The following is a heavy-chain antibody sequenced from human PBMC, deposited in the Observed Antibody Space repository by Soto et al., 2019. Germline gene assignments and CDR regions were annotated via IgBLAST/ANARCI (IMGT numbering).Heavy chain of an antibody. Sequence: PSETLSLTCTVSGGSISNYYWSWIRQPPGKGLEWIGYIYYSGSTDYNPSLKSRATISLDTSKKQFSLKMTSVTAADTAVYYCARAHCGRTTCGFDYWGQGNLVTVSS. CDR3: ARAHCGRTTCGFDY. CDR2: IYYSGST. D-gene: IGHD2-2*01. CDR1: GGSISNYY. V-gene: IGHV4-59*01. J-gene: IGHJ4*02.